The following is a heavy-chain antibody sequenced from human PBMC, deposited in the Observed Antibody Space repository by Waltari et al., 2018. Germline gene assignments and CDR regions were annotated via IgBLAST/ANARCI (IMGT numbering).Heavy chain of an antibody. CDR1: GYTFTSYN. J-gene: IGHJ4*02. V-gene: IGHV1-8*01. CDR2: MNPNSSRT. CDR3: AIMAFTAGVDY. D-gene: IGHD2-8*01. Sequence: QVQLVQSGAEVKKPGASVKVSCKGSGYTFTSYNIHWVRQATGQGLEWMGWMNPNSSRTGDAQTLQDRVTMTWDTSTGTAYMQLSSLKFDDTAVYYCAIMAFTAGVDYWGQGTPVTVS.